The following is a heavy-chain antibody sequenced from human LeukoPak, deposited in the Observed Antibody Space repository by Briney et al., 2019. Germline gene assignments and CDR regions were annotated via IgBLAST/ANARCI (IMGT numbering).Heavy chain of an antibody. J-gene: IGHJ5*02. CDR2: IYTSGST. CDR1: GGSISSGSYY. V-gene: IGHV4-61*02. D-gene: IGHD3-16*01. Sequence: PSETLSLTCTVSGGSISSGSYYWSWIRQPAGKGLEWIGRIYTSGSTNYNPSLKSRVTISVDTSKNQFSLKLSSVTAADTAVYYCARGLDLGDWFDPWGQGTLVTVSS. CDR3: ARGLDLGDWFDP.